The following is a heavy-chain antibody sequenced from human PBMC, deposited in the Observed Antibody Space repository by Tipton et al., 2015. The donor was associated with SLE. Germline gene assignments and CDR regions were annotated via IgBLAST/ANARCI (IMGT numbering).Heavy chain of an antibody. J-gene: IGHJ4*02. CDR2: ISSNGGST. CDR1: GFTFSSYA. D-gene: IGHD3-22*01. CDR3: AKISQYYDSSGYYPFDY. V-gene: IGHV3-64*04. Sequence: SLRLSCSASGFTFSSYAMHWVRQAPGKGLEYVSAISSNGGSTYYADSVKGRFTISRDNSKNTLYLQMNSLRAEDTAVYYCAKISQYYDSSGYYPFDYWGQGTLVTVSS.